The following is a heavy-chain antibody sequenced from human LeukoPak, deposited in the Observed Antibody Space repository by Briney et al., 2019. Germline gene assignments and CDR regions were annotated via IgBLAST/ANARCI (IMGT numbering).Heavy chain of an antibody. Sequence: GASVKVSCKASGYTFTSYGISWVRQAPGQGLEWMGWISTYNGNTNYAQKLQGRVTMTTDTSTSTAYMELRSLRSDDTAVYYCARAGDTYYDILTGYPYYFDYWGQGTLVTVSS. J-gene: IGHJ4*02. CDR2: ISTYNGNT. V-gene: IGHV1-18*01. CDR1: GYTFTSYG. D-gene: IGHD3-9*01. CDR3: ARAGDTYYDILTGYPYYFDY.